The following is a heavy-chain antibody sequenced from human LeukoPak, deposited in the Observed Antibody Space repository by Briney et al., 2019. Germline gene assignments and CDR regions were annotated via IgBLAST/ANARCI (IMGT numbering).Heavy chain of an antibody. J-gene: IGHJ4*02. CDR1: GGSFSTYY. CDR3: ARTITIRGLIFDY. Sequence: PSETVSLPCTVSGGSFSTYYWSWIRQPPGKGLEWIGYIYYSGNTNYNPSLKSRVTISVDTSKNHFSLNLSSVTAADTAVYYCARTITIRGLIFDYWGQGTLVTVSS. CDR2: IYYSGNT. V-gene: IGHV4-59*01. D-gene: IGHD3-10*01.